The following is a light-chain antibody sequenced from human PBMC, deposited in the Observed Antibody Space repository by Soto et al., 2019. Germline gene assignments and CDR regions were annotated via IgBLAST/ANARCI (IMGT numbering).Light chain of an antibody. V-gene: IGKV1-5*03. CDR2: KAS. Sequence: DIQMTQSPSTLSASVGDRVAITCRASQNINIWLAWYQQKPGKAPKLLIYKASSLENGVPSRFSGSGSGTKFPLTTSTLPPDDVATYHCKKKKKHWASGQGTNVDIK. J-gene: IGKJ1*01. CDR3: KKKKKHWA. CDR1: QNINIW.